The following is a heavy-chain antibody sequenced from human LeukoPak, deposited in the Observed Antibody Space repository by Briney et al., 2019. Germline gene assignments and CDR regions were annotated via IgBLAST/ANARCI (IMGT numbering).Heavy chain of an antibody. CDR3: ATDRDNSDWQKRFDS. J-gene: IGHJ4*02. D-gene: IGHD2-21*02. CDR1: GFTFSTYW. CDR2: INQDASEI. V-gene: IGHV3-7*01. Sequence: GGSLRLSCAASGFTFSTYWMNWYRQAPGKGLEWVGNINQDASEINYVDSVRGRFTISRDNAKNSLHLQMNSLRAEDTAVYYCATDRDNSDWQKRFDSWGQGTLDTVSS.